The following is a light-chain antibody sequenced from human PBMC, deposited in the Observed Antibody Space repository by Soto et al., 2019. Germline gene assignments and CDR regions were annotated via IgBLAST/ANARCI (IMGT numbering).Light chain of an antibody. CDR3: RSYTTSRSVL. CDR1: SSDVGAYDF. J-gene: IGLJ2*01. CDR2: DVN. V-gene: IGLV2-14*01. Sequence: QSALTQPASVSGSPGQSIAISCTGTSSDVGAYDFVSWYQQHPGKAPKVMIYDVNHRPSGVSDRFSGSKSGNTASLTISGLQDEYEADYFCRSYTTSRSVLFGGGTKLTVL.